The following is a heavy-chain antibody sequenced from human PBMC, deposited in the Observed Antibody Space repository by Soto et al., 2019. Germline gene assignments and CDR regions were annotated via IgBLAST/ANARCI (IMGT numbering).Heavy chain of an antibody. CDR1: GGTFTSTA. CDR2: IIPVLGTP. CDR3: ASSAGLDHLLNYYGLND. V-gene: IGHV1-69*01. Sequence: QVLLVQSSAEVKKPGSSVKVSCKASGGTFTSTAFSWVRQAPGQGLEWMGGIIPVLGTPNYAQKFQARLTVTADASTTTVHMELSSLRSDDTAVYYCASSAGLDHLLNYYGLNDWGQGTTVTVSS. D-gene: IGHD6-13*01. J-gene: IGHJ6*02.